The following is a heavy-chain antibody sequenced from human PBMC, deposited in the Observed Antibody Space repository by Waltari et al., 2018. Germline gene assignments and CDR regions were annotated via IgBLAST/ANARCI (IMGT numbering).Heavy chain of an antibody. Sequence: QVQLVQSGAEVKKPGASVKVSCKASGYTFTSYDINWVRQATGQGLEWMGWMNPNSGNPGYAQKFQGRVNINRNTPRSTGYMAPSSLRSEDTAVDYGAISDGQELASAGYFQHWGQGTLVTVSS. V-gene: IGHV1-8*03. CDR3: AISDGQELASAGYFQH. J-gene: IGHJ1*01. CDR2: MNPNSGNP. D-gene: IGHD6-13*01. CDR1: GYTFTSYD.